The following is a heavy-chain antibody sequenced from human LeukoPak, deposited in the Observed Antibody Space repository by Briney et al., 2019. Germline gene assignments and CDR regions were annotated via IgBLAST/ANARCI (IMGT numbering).Heavy chain of an antibody. V-gene: IGHV4-39*01. J-gene: IGHJ4*02. Sequence: SETLSLTCTVSGDSITNSNYFWGWIRQPPGQGLEWIGEVFYNGNTHYSPSLKSRVIISTDTSKNQFSLTLTAVTASDTAIHYCARRSPLVVVTAAHYYDYWGQGTLVTVSS. CDR1: GDSITNSNYF. CDR2: VFYNGNT. CDR3: ARRSPLVVVTAAHYYDY. D-gene: IGHD2-21*02.